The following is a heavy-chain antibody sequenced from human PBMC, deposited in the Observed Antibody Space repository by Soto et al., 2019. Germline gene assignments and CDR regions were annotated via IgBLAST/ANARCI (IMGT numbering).Heavy chain of an antibody. CDR2: ISSSSSTI. J-gene: IGHJ3*02. CDR3: ARKSSGWYKAAFDT. Sequence: EVQLVESGGGLVQPGGSLRLSCAASGFTFSSYSMNWVRQAPGKGLEWVSYISSSSSTIYYADSVKGRFTISRDNAKNSLYRKMNSLREEDTAVYYCARKSSGWYKAAFDTWGKGTMVTVPS. CDR1: GFTFSSYS. V-gene: IGHV3-48*02. D-gene: IGHD6-13*01.